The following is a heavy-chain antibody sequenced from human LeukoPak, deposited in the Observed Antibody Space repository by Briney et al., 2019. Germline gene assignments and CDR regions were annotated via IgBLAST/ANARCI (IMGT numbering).Heavy chain of an antibody. D-gene: IGHD4-11*01. CDR3: ARPGGDYSKPFDP. CDR1: GGSISSSSYY. CDR2: IYYSGST. V-gene: IGHV4-39*01. Sequence: SETLSLTCTVSGGSISSSSYYWGWIRQPPGKGLEWIGSIYYSGSTYYNPSLKSRVTISVDTSKNQFSLKLSSVTAADTAVYYCARPGGDYSKPFDPWGQGTLVTVSP. J-gene: IGHJ5*02.